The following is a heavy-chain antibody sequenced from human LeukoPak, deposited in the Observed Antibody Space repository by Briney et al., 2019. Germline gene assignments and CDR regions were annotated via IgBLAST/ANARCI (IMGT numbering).Heavy chain of an antibody. Sequence: ASETLSLTCTVSGGSISSYYWSWIRQPPGKGLEYIGYIYYSGSTNYNPSLKSRVTISVDTSKNQSSLKLSSVTAADTAVYYCARHGLWSGGNYYYGMDVWGQGTTVTVSS. V-gene: IGHV4-59*08. CDR1: GGSISSYY. J-gene: IGHJ6*02. CDR2: IYYSGST. CDR3: ARHGLWSGGNYYYGMDV. D-gene: IGHD3-10*01.